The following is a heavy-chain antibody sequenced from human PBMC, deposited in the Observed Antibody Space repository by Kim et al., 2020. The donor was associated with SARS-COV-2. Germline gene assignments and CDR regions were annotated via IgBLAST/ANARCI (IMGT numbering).Heavy chain of an antibody. D-gene: IGHD3-10*01. V-gene: IGHV3-33*01. CDR2: ICTGESKR. CDR3: ARNYGSATMIGEV. J-gene: IGHJ3*01. Sequence: GGSLRLSCTASGFTFSPFAMHWVRQAPGKGLEWVAVICTGESKRYYAESVKDRFTISRDNSKNTLYVQMNSLRAEDTAIYFCARNYGSATMIGEVWGQGTVVPVSS. CDR1: GFTFSPFA.